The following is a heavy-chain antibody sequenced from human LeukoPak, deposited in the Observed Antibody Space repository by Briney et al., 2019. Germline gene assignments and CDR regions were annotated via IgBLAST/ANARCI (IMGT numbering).Heavy chain of an antibody. CDR3: ARGAPGLSYYFDY. Sequence: SVKVSCKASGGTFSSYAISWVRQAPGQGLEWMGGIIPIFGTANYAQKFQGRVTITTDESTSTAYMELSSLRSEDTAVYYCARGAPGLSYYFDYWGQGTLVTVSS. CDR1: GGTFSSYA. CDR2: IIPIFGTA. V-gene: IGHV1-69*05. D-gene: IGHD3/OR15-3a*01. J-gene: IGHJ4*02.